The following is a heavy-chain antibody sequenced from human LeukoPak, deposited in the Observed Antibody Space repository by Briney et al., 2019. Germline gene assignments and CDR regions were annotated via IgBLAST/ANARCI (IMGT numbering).Heavy chain of an antibody. CDR3: ARDHYDILTGPSHYYNYYGMDV. Sequence: SVKVSCKASGGTFSSYAISWVRQAPGQGLEWMGRIIPILGIANYAQKFQGRVTITADKSTSTAYMELSSLRSEDTAVYYCARDHYDILTGPSHYYNYYGMDVWGQGTTITVSS. CDR1: GGTFSSYA. V-gene: IGHV1-69*04. J-gene: IGHJ6*02. D-gene: IGHD3-9*01. CDR2: IIPILGIA.